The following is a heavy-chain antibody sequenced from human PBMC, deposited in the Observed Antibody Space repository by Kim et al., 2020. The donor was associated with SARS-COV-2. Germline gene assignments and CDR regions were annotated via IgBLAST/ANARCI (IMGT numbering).Heavy chain of an antibody. J-gene: IGHJ3*02. V-gene: IGHV4-31*03. CDR1: GGSISSSGHY. CDR2: IYYSGST. Sequence: SETRSLTCTVPGGSISSSGHYLSWIRQHPGKGLEWIGYIYYSGSTYYNPSLKSRVTISVDTSKNQFSLKLSSVTAADTAVYYCARDKAGATANDAFDIWGQGTMVTVSS. CDR3: ARDKAGATANDAFDI. D-gene: IGHD1-26*01.